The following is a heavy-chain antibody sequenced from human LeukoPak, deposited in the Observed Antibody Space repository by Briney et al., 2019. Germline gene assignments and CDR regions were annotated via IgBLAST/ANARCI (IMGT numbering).Heavy chain of an antibody. Sequence: GGSLRLSCSASGFTFSSYAMHWVRQAPGKGLEYVSSISNDGRNTYYADSVKGRFTISRDNSKNTLYLQMSSLRAEDTAVYYCVKGRSYHCSGSQLNQAFDYLGQGTLLTVSS. V-gene: IGHV3-64D*06. J-gene: IGHJ4*02. CDR2: ISNDGRNT. CDR3: VKGRSYHCSGSQLNQAFDY. CDR1: GFTFSSYA. D-gene: IGHD3-10*01.